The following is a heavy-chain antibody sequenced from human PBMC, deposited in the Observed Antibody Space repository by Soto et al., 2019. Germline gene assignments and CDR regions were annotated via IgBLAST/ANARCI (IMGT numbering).Heavy chain of an antibody. CDR1: GGTLSSYA. D-gene: IGHD2-2*01. J-gene: IGHJ5*02. CDR3: ARGYQLLKGFDH. V-gene: IGHV1-69*12. Sequence: QVQLVQSGAEVKKPGSSVKVSCKASGGTLSSYAISWVQQAPGQGLEWMGGIIPIFGTANYAQKFQGRVTITADETKSTDYMELRSLRSEDTAVYYCARGYQLLKGFDHWGQGTLVTVSS. CDR2: IIPIFGTA.